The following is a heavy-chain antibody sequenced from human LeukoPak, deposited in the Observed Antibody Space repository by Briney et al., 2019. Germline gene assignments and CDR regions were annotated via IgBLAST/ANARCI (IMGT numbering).Heavy chain of an antibody. CDR2: INPSGGST. Sequence: ASVKVSCKASGYTFTSYYMHWVRQAPGQGLEWMGIINPSGGSTSYAQKFQGRVTMTRDTSTSTVYMELSSLRSEDTAVYSCARETPEFCSSTSCYVRYYYYGMDVWGQGTTVTVPS. D-gene: IGHD2-2*01. CDR3: ARETPEFCSSTSCYVRYYYYGMDV. V-gene: IGHV1-46*01. CDR1: GYTFTSYY. J-gene: IGHJ6*02.